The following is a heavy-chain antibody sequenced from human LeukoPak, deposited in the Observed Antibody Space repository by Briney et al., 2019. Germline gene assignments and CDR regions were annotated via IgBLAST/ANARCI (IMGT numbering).Heavy chain of an antibody. CDR1: GFTVSTSE. J-gene: IGHJ2*01. D-gene: IGHD6-13*01. Sequence: PGGSLRLSCAASGFTVSTSEMIWVRPAPGKGLEWVSYITSSGSDINYADSVKGRFTISRDNATDTLFLQMNSLRDADTALYYCARGLLLRYSSNW. V-gene: IGHV3-48*03. CDR2: ITSSGSDI. CDR3: ARGLLLRYSSNW.